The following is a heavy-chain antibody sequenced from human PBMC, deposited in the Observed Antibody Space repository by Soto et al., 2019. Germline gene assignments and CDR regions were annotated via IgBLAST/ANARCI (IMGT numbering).Heavy chain of an antibody. CDR1: GGSISSGGYY. CDR2: IYYSGST. V-gene: IGHV4-31*03. J-gene: IGHJ4*02. CDR3: ARAPIAIFGVTSEWYFDY. D-gene: IGHD3-3*01. Sequence: QVQLQESGPGLVKPSQTLSLTCTVSGGSISSGGYYWSWIRQHPGKGLEWIGYIYYSGSTYYNPSLKRRVTISVDTSKIQFSLKLSSVTAADTAVYYCARAPIAIFGVTSEWYFDYWGQGTLVTVSS.